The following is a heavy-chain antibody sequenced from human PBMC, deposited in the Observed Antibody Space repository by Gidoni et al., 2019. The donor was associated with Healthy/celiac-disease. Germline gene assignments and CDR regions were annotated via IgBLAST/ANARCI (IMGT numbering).Heavy chain of an antibody. CDR3: AVELDYGDYGYYYYGMDV. CDR1: GFPFSSYA. V-gene: IGHV3-23*01. D-gene: IGHD4-17*01. CDR2: ISGSGGST. J-gene: IGHJ6*02. Sequence: EVQLLESGGGLVQPGGSLRLSCAASGFPFSSYAMSWVRQAPGKGLEWVSAISGSGGSTYYADSVKGRFTISRDNSKNTLYLQMNSLRAEDTAVYYCAVELDYGDYGYYYYGMDVWGQGTTVTVSS.